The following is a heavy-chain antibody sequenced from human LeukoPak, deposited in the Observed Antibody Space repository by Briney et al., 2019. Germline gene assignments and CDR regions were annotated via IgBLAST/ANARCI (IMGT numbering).Heavy chain of an antibody. CDR3: ARGEYSSSLDY. D-gene: IGHD6-6*01. Sequence: SETLSLTCAVYGGSFSGYYWSWIRQPPGKGLEWIGEINHSGSTNYNPSLKSRVTISVDTSKNQFSLKLSSVTAADTAVYYCARGEYSSSLDYWGQGTLVTVSS. V-gene: IGHV4-34*01. CDR2: INHSGST. J-gene: IGHJ4*02. CDR1: GGSFSGYY.